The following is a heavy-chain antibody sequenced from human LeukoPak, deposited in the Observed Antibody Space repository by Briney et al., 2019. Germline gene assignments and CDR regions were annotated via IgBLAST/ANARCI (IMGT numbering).Heavy chain of an antibody. J-gene: IGHJ5*01. D-gene: IGHD1-26*01. Sequence: ASVKVSCKASGGTFSSYAISWVRQTPGQGLEWMGGIIPIFGTANYAQKFQGRVTITTDESTSTAYMELSSLRSEDTAVYYCAKDDGSATMGFDFWGQGTLVSVSS. CDR2: IIPIFGTA. CDR3: AKDDGSATMGFDF. CDR1: GGTFSSYA. V-gene: IGHV1-69*05.